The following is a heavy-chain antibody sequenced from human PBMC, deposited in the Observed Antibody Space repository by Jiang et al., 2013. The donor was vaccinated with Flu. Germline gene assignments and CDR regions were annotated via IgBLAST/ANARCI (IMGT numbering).Heavy chain of an antibody. D-gene: IGHD2/OR15-2a*01. V-gene: IGHV4-34*01. Sequence: LLKPSETLSLTCAVYGGSFSDYYLSWIRQPPGKGLEWIGEVNHSGSTNYNPSLKSRVTISVDTSKNQFSLKLNSVTAADTAVYYCAGGNFPTGYWGQGTLVTVSS. CDR3: AGGNFPTGY. J-gene: IGHJ4*02. CDR2: VNHSGST. CDR1: GGSFSDYY.